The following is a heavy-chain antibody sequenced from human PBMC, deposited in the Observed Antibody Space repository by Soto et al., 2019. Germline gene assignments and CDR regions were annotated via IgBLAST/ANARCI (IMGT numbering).Heavy chain of an antibody. Sequence: EVQLVESGGGLVQPGGSLRLSCAVSGFTFSGYSFNWVRQAPGRGLEWVAFIGSTGSVTYYADSVMGRFTISRDNTRNSLSLTMRSVRADHTAAYSCARSRPILGPAYGLDISGQGTVVTVSS. CDR1: GFTFSGYS. J-gene: IGHJ3*02. D-gene: IGHD4-17*01. CDR3: ARSRPILGPAYGLDI. CDR2: IGSTGSVT. V-gene: IGHV3-48*04.